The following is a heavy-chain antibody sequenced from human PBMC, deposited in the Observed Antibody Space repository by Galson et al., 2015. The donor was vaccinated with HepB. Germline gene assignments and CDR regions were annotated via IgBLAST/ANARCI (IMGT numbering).Heavy chain of an antibody. V-gene: IGHV4-38-2*02. CDR1: GYSISSGYY. D-gene: IGHD6-19*01. CDR3: ATRTGIAVAADFDY. CDR2: IYHSGST. J-gene: IGHJ4*02. Sequence: LSLTCTVSGYSISSGYYWGWIRQPPGKGLEWIGSIYHSGSTYYNPSLKSRVTISVDTSKNQFSLKLSSVTAADTAVYYCATRTGIAVAADFDYWGQGTLATVSS.